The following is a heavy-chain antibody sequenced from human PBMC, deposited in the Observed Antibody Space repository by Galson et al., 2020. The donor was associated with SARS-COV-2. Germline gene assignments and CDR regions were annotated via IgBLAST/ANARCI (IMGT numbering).Heavy chain of an antibody. CDR2: ISSSSSYI. V-gene: IGHV3-21*01. CDR3: ARDRSRVWSS. J-gene: IGHJ4*02. D-gene: IGHD3-10*01. CDR1: GFTFSSYS. Sequence: KIGESLKISCAASGFTFSSYSMNWVRQAPGKGLEWVSSISSSSSYIYYADSVKGRFTISRDNAKNSLYLQMNSLRAEDTAVYYCARDRSRVWSSWGQGTLVTVSS.